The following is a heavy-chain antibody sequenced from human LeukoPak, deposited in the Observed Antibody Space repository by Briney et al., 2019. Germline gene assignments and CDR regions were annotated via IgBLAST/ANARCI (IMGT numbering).Heavy chain of an antibody. Sequence: GGSLRLSCAASGFTFDDYTMHWVRHAPGKGLEWVSLISWDGGSTYYADSVKGRFTISRDNSKNSLYLQMNSLRTEDTALYYCAKDARASGITFGGDYFDYWGQGTLVTVSS. CDR2: ISWDGGST. CDR3: AKDARASGITFGGDYFDY. V-gene: IGHV3-43*01. CDR1: GFTFDDYT. J-gene: IGHJ4*02. D-gene: IGHD3-16*01.